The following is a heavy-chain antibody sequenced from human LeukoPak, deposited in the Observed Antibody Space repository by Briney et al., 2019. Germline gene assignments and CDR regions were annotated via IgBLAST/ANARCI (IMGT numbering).Heavy chain of an antibody. CDR3: ARGRITMVRGGYYYVDV. Sequence: SETLSLTCAVYGGSFSGYYWSWIRQPPGKGLEWIGEINHSGSTNYNPSLRSRVTISVDTSKNQFSLKLSSVTAADTAVYFCARGRITMVRGGYYYVDVWGKGNTVTVSS. CDR2: INHSGST. J-gene: IGHJ6*03. V-gene: IGHV4-34*01. CDR1: GGSFSGYY. D-gene: IGHD3-10*01.